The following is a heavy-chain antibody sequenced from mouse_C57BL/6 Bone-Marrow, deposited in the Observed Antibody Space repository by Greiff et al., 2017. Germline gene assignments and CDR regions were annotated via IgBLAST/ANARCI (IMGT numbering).Heavy chain of an antibody. CDR1: GFTFSSYG. Sequence: EVKLMESGGDLVKPGGSLKLSCAASGFTFSSYGMSWVRQTPDQRLEWVATISSGGSYTYYPASVQGRFTISRDNATNTLYLQLSSLKSADTAMYYCARRGRYCREYFDVWGTGTTVTVSS. CDR3: ARRGRYCREYFDV. D-gene: IGHD1-1*01. J-gene: IGHJ1*03. V-gene: IGHV5-6*02. CDR2: ISSGGSYT.